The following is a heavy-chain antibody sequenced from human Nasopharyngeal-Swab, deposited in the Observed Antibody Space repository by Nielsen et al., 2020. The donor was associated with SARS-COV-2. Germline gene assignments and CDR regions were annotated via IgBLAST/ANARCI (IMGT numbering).Heavy chain of an antibody. D-gene: IGHD4-23*01. CDR3: ARSRTVVTHAFDI. V-gene: IGHV1-69*06. CDR1: GGTFSSYA. Sequence: SVKVSCKASGGTFSSYAISWVRQAPGQGLEWMGGIIPIFGTANYAQKFQGRVTITADKSTSTAYMELSSLRSEDTAVYYCARSRTVVTHAFDIWGQGIMVTVSS. CDR2: IIPIFGTA. J-gene: IGHJ3*02.